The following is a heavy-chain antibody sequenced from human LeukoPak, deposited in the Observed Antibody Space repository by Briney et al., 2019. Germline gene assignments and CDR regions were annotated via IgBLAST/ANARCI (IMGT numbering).Heavy chain of an antibody. CDR3: ARVALGRRWLQTSYYYGMDV. Sequence: SVKVSCKASGGTFSSYAISWVRQAPGQGLEWMGGIIPIFGTANYAQKFQGRVTITADESTSTAYMELSSLRSEDTAVYYCARVALGRRWLQTSYYYGMDVWGQGTTVTVSS. V-gene: IGHV1-69*13. J-gene: IGHJ6*02. D-gene: IGHD5-24*01. CDR2: IIPIFGTA. CDR1: GGTFSSYA.